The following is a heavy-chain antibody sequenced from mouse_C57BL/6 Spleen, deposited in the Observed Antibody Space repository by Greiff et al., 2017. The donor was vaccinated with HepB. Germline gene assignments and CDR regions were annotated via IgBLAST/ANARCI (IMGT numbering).Heavy chain of an antibody. J-gene: IGHJ4*01. V-gene: IGHV1-64*01. CDR2: IHPNSGST. CDR3: ARVDWDRAMDY. CDR1: GYTFTSYW. D-gene: IGHD4-1*01. Sequence: QVQLQQSGAELVKPGASVKLSCKASGYTFTSYWMHWVKQRPGQGLEWIGMIHPNSGSTNYNEKFKSKATLTVDKSSSTAYMQLSSLTSEDSAVYYCARVDWDRAMDYWGQGTSVTVSS.